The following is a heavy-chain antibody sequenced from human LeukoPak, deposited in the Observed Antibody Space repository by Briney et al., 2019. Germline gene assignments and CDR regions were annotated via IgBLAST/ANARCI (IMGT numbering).Heavy chain of an antibody. J-gene: IGHJ4*02. V-gene: IGHV3-30-3*01. D-gene: IGHD4-11*01. Sequence: PGGSLRLSCAASGFTFSSYAMHWVRQAPGKGLEWVAVISYDGSNKYYADSVKGRFTISRDNSKNTLYLQMNSLRAEDTAVYYCARDFVKVTTGYYFDYWGQGTLVTVSS. CDR2: ISYDGSNK. CDR1: GFTFSSYA. CDR3: ARDFVKVTTGYYFDY.